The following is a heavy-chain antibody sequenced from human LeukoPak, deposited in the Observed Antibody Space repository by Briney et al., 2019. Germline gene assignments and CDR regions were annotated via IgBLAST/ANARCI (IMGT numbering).Heavy chain of an antibody. V-gene: IGHV4-59*01. CDR2: IYNSGRT. J-gene: IGHJ3*01. D-gene: IGHD2-15*01. Sequence: SETLSLTCTVSGGSISTYYWSWLRQPPGKGLEWIGYIYNSGRTNYNPSLESRVTISVDTSKNQFSLKLNSVTAADTAVYYCVRERNCSGASCLDGFVFWGQGTMVTVSS. CDR1: GGSISTYY. CDR3: VRERNCSGASCLDGFVF.